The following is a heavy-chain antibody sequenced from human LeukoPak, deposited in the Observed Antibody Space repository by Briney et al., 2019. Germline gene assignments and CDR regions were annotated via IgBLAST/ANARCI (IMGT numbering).Heavy chain of an antibody. CDR2: ISSSSSTI. CDR1: GFTFSSYS. Sequence: GGSLRLSCAASGFTFSSYSMNWVRQAPGKGLEWVSYISSSSSTIYYADSVKGRFTISRDNAKNSLYLQMNSLRAEDTAVYYCARPLRIVGASYFDYWGQGTLVTVSS. J-gene: IGHJ4*02. V-gene: IGHV3-48*04. CDR3: ARPLRIVGASYFDY. D-gene: IGHD1-26*01.